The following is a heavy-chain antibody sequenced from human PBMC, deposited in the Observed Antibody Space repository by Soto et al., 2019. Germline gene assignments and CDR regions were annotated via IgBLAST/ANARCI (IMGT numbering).Heavy chain of an antibody. J-gene: IGHJ3*02. CDR1: GFTFDDYA. Sequence: GGSLRLSCAASGFTFDDYAMHWVRQAPGKGLEWVSGISWNSGSIGYADSVKGRFTISRDNAKNSLYLQMNSLRAEDTALYYCAKDSSGGYTPRRAFDIWGQGTMVTVSS. CDR3: AKDSSGGYTPRRAFDI. D-gene: IGHD5-12*01. CDR2: ISWNSGSI. V-gene: IGHV3-9*01.